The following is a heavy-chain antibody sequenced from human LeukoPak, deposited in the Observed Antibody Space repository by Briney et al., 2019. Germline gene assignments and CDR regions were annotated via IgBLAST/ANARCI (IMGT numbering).Heavy chain of an antibody. CDR2: IKPDSDAT. D-gene: IGHD2-2*01. CDR1: GYVFASYW. V-gene: IGHV1-2*02. CDR3: AKDDPHQRFDN. Sequence: ASVKVSCKASGYVFASYWLHRVRQAPGQGLEWVGYIKPDSDATDLAQRFQGRVTLTRDTSISTAYLELNGLTADDTAVYFCAKDDPHQRFDNWGQGTLVTVSS. J-gene: IGHJ4*02.